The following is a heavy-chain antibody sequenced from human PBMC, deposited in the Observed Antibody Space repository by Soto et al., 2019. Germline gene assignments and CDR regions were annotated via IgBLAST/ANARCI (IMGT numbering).Heavy chain of an antibody. Sequence: QVQLVQSGAEVKKPGSSVKVSCKASGGTFSSYAIRWVRQAPGQGLEWMGGITPIFGAADYAQKFQGRVTITADESTSTAYMELSSLRSEDTAVYYCARDGIAVSPIAWFDPWGQGTLVTVSS. J-gene: IGHJ5*02. CDR3: ARDGIAVSPIAWFDP. D-gene: IGHD6-19*01. V-gene: IGHV1-69*12. CDR2: ITPIFGAA. CDR1: GGTFSSYA.